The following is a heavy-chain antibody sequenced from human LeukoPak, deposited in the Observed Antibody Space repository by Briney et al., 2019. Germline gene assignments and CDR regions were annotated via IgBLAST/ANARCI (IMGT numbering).Heavy chain of an antibody. CDR3: AREKSCSSTSCYGYFDY. D-gene: IGHD2-2*01. Sequence: SVKVSCKASGGTFSSYAISWVRQAPGQGLEWMGGIIPILGTANYAQKFQGRVTITADESTSTAYMELSSLRSEDTAVYYCAREKSCSSTSCYGYFDYWGQGTLVTVSS. CDR1: GGTFSSYA. J-gene: IGHJ4*02. CDR2: IIPILGTA. V-gene: IGHV1-69*13.